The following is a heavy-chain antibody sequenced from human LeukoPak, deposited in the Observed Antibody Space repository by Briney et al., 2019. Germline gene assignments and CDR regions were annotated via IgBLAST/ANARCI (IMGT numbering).Heavy chain of an antibody. D-gene: IGHD1-7*01. Sequence: GGSLRLSCAASGFTFRNAWMNWVRQAPGKGLEWVSSISSSSSYIYYADSVKGRFTISRDNAKNSLYLQMNSLRAEDTAVYYCARGVLTGTCDWFDPWGQGTLVTVSS. V-gene: IGHV3-21*01. CDR1: GFTFRNAW. CDR2: ISSSSSYI. CDR3: ARGVLTGTCDWFDP. J-gene: IGHJ5*02.